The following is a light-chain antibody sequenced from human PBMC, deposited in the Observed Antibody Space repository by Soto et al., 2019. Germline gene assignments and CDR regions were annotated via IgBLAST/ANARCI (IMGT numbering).Light chain of an antibody. V-gene: IGKV1-16*01. Sequence: DLQMTQSPSSLSASVGDRITIACRASQGVNNHLAWFQQKPGKAPKSLISSVSSLQSGVPSRFSGSGSGTDFTLTISSLQPEDSATYYCQQYYRYPWTFGRGTRLEIK. CDR3: QQYYRYPWT. CDR1: QGVNNH. CDR2: SVS. J-gene: IGKJ1*01.